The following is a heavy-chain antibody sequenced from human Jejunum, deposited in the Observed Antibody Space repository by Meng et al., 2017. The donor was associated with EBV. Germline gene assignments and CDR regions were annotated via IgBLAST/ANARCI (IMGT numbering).Heavy chain of an antibody. CDR3: ARVKYNTGWHTFDP. D-gene: IGHD6-19*01. CDR2: IHAGNGDT. Sequence: VTLVHAGGEVMKRYISLKVSLAVSVHIFKCYSLPCVRQAPRQRFEWMGCIHAGNGDTKYSQKFQGIVTISMDTSASTAYMELSSLRSEDTAVYYCARVKYNTGWHTFDPWGQGTLVTVSS. J-gene: IGHJ5*02. V-gene: IGHV1-3*01. CDR1: VHIFKCYS.